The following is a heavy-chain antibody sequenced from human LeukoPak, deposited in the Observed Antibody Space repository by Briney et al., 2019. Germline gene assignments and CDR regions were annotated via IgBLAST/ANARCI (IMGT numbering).Heavy chain of an antibody. CDR2: INHSGST. J-gene: IGHJ5*02. V-gene: IGHV4-34*01. Sequence: SETLSLTCAVHGGSFSGYYWSWIRQPPGKGLEWIGEINHSGSTNYNPSLKSRVTISVDTSKNQFSLKLSSVTAADTAVYYCARGWGQQQLVNNWFDPWGQGTLVTVSS. D-gene: IGHD6-13*01. CDR3: ARGWGQQQLVNNWFDP. CDR1: GGSFSGYY.